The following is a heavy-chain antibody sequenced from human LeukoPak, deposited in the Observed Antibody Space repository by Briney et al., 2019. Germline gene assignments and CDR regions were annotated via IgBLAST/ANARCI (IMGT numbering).Heavy chain of an antibody. D-gene: IGHD2-2*01. V-gene: IGHV6-1*01. J-gene: IGHJ5*02. CDR2: TYYRSTWYN. CDR1: GDSVSSNSVT. CDR3: ARRLTQYDCFDP. Sequence: SQTLSLTCAISGDSVSSNSVTWNWIRQSPSRGLEWLGRTYYRSTWYNDYAVSVRGRITVNPDTSKNQFPLHLNSVTPEDTAVYYCARRLTQYDCFDPWGQGVLVTVSS.